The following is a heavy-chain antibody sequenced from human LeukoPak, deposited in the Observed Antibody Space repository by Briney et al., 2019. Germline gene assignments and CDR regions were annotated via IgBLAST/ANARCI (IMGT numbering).Heavy chain of an antibody. V-gene: IGHV3-23*01. J-gene: IGHJ3*02. CDR2: ISASCETT. D-gene: IGHD2-15*01. Sequence: PGGSLRLSCAASGFPFSSYAMSWVRQAPGKGLEWVSAISASCETTHYAESVKGRFTISRDNFKNTLYMQMNSLRAEDTALYYCARVPPRIRGGTFDIWGQGTMVTVSS. CDR1: GFPFSSYA. CDR3: ARVPPRIRGGTFDI.